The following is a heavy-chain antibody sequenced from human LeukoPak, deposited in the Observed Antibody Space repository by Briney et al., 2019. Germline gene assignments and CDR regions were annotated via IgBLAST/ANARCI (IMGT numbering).Heavy chain of an antibody. CDR3: ALHCSSTSRYKRENCHYYGMDV. V-gene: IGHV4-30-2*01. D-gene: IGHD2-2*02. CDR1: GGSISSGGYS. CDR2: IYHSGST. J-gene: IGHJ6*02. Sequence: PSETLSPTCAVSGGSISSGGYSWSWIRQPPGKGLEWIGYIYHSGSTYYNPSLKSRVTISVDRSKNQFSLELSSVTAADTAVYYCALHCSSTSRYKRENCHYYGMDVWGQGTTVTVSS.